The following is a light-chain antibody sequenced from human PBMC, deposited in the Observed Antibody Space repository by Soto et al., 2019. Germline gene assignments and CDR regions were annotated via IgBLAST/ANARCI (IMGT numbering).Light chain of an antibody. J-gene: IGLJ1*01. Sequence: QSALTQSASVSGSPGQSITISCTGTSSDVGGYNYVSWYQQHPDKVPKLMIYQVRNRPSGVSTRFSGSKSGDTASLTISGLQAEDEAEYYCGSYTSSNTYVFGTGTKVTVL. CDR3: GSYTSSNTYV. CDR1: SSDVGGYNY. V-gene: IGLV2-14*01. CDR2: QVR.